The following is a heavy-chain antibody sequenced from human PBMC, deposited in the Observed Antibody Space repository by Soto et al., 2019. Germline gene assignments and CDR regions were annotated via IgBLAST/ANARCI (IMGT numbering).Heavy chain of an antibody. J-gene: IGHJ4*02. D-gene: IGHD4-4*01. CDR3: AKEGRKDYSNRAFDY. Sequence: PGGSLRLSCAASGFTFSSYGMHWVRQAPGKGLEWVAVISYDGSNKYYADSVKGRFTISRDNSKNTLYLQMNSLRAEDTAVYYCAKEGRKDYSNRAFDYWGQGT. CDR1: GFTFSSYG. CDR2: ISYDGSNK. V-gene: IGHV3-30*18.